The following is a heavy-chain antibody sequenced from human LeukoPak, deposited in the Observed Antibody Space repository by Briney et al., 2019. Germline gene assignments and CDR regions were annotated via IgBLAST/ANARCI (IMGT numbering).Heavy chain of an antibody. J-gene: IGHJ4*02. CDR2: IYHSGST. Sequence: SETLSLTCAVSGYSISSGYYWGWIRQPPGKGLEWIGSIYHSGSTFYNPSLKSRVTISVDTSKNQFSLKLSSVTAADTVVYYCARPICSSTSCSAFDYWGQGTLVTVSS. CDR1: GYSISSGYY. CDR3: ARPICSSTSCSAFDY. D-gene: IGHD2-2*01. V-gene: IGHV4-38-2*01.